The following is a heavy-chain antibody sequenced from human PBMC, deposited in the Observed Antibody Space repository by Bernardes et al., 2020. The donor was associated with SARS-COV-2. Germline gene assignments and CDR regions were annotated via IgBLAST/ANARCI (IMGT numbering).Heavy chain of an antibody. Sequence: ASVKVSCKAPGYTFTQYGISWVRQAPGQGLEWMGWIGTYNGRTNYAQKYQDRVTMTIDASANTAYMELRSLKSDDTAVYYCAKDGGPAYYYDGHDYYQIPDVDHGGQGTLVTVYS. V-gene: IGHV1-18*01. D-gene: IGHD3-22*01. CDR2: IGTYNGRT. J-gene: IGHJ4*02. CDR1: GYTFTQYG. CDR3: AKDGGPAYYYDGHDYYQIPDVDH.